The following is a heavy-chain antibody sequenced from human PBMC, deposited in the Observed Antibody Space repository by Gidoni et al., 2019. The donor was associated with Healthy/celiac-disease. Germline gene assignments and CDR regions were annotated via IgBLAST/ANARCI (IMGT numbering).Heavy chain of an antibody. D-gene: IGHD3-16*01. CDR3: AKGTRGHFDY. CDR2: ISGSGGST. J-gene: IGHJ4*02. V-gene: IGHV3-23*04. CDR1: GFTFSSYA. Sequence: EVQLVESGGGLVQPGGSLRISCPASGFTFSSYAMSWVRQAPGKGLECVSAISGSGGSTYYADSVKGRFTSSRDNSKNTLYLQMNSLRAEDTAVYYCAKGTRGHFDYWGQGTLVTVSS.